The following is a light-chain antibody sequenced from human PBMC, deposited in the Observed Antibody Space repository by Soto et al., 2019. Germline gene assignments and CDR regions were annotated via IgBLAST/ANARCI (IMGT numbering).Light chain of an antibody. CDR3: QQHGTSPI. V-gene: IGKV3-20*01. J-gene: IGKJ4*01. Sequence: EVVLTQSPGTLSLSPGERATLSCRASQAVSSILLAWYQQKPGQAPRLLIYGASSRATGIPDRFSGSGSGTDFTLTVSRLEPEDFAAYYCQQHGTSPIFGGGTKVEIK. CDR2: GAS. CDR1: QAVSSIL.